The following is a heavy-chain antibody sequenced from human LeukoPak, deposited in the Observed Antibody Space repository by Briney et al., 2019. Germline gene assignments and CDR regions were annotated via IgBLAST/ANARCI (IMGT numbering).Heavy chain of an antibody. V-gene: IGHV1-2*02. CDR1: GYTFTGYY. CDR2: INPNSGGT. CDR3: ARDLYYYGSGGDFDY. Sequence: ASVKVSCKASGYTFTGYYMHWVRQAPGQGLEWMGWINPNSGGTNYAQKFQGRVTMTRDTSISTAYMELSRLRSDDTAVYYCARDLYYYGSGGDFDYWGQGTLVTVSS. J-gene: IGHJ4*02. D-gene: IGHD3-10*01.